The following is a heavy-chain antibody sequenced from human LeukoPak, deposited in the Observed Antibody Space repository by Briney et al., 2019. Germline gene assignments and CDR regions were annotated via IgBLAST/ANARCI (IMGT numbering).Heavy chain of an antibody. V-gene: IGHV3-53*01. J-gene: IGHJ4*02. CDR2: IYSGGST. Sequence: GGSLRLSCAASGFTVSSNYIWVRQAPGKGLEWVSVIYSGGSTYYADSVKGRFTISRDNAKNSLYLQMNSLRAEDTAVYYCARDRGEGFDYWGQGTLVTVSS. CDR1: GFTVSSNY. D-gene: IGHD3-10*01. CDR3: ARDRGEGFDY.